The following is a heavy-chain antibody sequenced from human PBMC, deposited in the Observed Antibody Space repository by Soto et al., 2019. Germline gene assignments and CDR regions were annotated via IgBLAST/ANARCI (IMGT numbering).Heavy chain of an antibody. CDR1: GGTFSSYA. V-gene: IGHV1-69*13. J-gene: IGHJ6*02. Sequence: SVKVSCKASGGTFSSYAISWVRQAPGQGLEWMGGIIPIFGTANYAQKFQGRVTITADESMSTAYMELSSLRSEDTAVYYCARQSSFTTYGMDVWGQGTTVTVYS. D-gene: IGHD2-2*01. CDR2: IIPIFGTA. CDR3: ARQSSFTTYGMDV.